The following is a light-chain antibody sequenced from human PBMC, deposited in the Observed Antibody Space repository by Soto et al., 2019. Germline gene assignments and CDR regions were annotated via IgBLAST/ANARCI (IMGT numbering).Light chain of an antibody. CDR2: GAS. Sequence: EFVLTQSPGTLSLSPGERATLSCRASQTVRNNYVAWYQQKPGQAPRLLIYGASSRATGIPDRFSGSGSGTAFTLTISRLEPEDFAVYYCQQYGSSPGTFGQGTKVDI. J-gene: IGKJ1*01. V-gene: IGKV3-20*01. CDR3: QQYGSSPGT. CDR1: QTVRNNY.